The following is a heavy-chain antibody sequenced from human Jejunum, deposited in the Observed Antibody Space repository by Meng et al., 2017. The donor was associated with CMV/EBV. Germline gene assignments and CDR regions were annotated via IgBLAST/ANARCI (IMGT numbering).Heavy chain of an antibody. J-gene: IGHJ4*02. CDR2: INPNSGDT. Sequence: SGYIFTGHYLHWVRQAPGQGLEWMGWINPNSGDTNYAQNFQGRVTMTRDTSISTAYMDVGRLKSDDTAVYYCARGDSSSWYNFDYWGQGTLVSVSS. V-gene: IGHV1-2*02. CDR3: ARGDSSSWYNFDY. CDR1: GYIFTGHY. D-gene: IGHD6-13*01.